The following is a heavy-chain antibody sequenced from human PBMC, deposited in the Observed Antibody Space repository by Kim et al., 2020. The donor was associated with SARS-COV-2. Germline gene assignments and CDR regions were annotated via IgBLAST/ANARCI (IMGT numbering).Heavy chain of an antibody. D-gene: IGHD4-17*01. CDR2: ISSSSSYI. CDR1: GFTFSSYS. CDR3: ARDDPDPTVTTD. Sequence: GGSLRLSCAASGFTFSSYSMNWVRQAPGKGLEWVSSISSSSSYIYYADSVKGRFTISRDNAKNSLYLQMNSLRAEDTAVYYCARDDPDPTVTTDWGQGTLVTVSS. V-gene: IGHV3-21*01. J-gene: IGHJ4*02.